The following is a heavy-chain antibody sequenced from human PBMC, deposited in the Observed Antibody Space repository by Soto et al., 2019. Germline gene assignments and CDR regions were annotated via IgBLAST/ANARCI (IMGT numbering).Heavy chain of an antibody. CDR1: GFTFSSYG. CDR3: AKGSGYDFDY. Sequence: QVQLVESGGGVVQPGRSLRLSCEASGFTFSSYGMHWVCQAPGKGLEWVACISNGGSDKSYSDSVRSRFTITRDNSKNTLYLEMNSLRAEDTAVYYCAKGSGYDFDYWGQGTLVIVSS. J-gene: IGHJ4*02. D-gene: IGHD5-12*01. V-gene: IGHV3-30*18. CDR2: ISNGGSDK.